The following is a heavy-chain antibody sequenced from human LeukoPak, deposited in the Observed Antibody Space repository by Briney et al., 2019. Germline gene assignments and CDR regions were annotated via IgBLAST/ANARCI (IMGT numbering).Heavy chain of an antibody. CDR2: INPGDSGT. CDR1: GYSFTSYW. CDR3: ARRGYGSGTYYFDS. V-gene: IGHV5-51*01. Sequence: GESLKISCNGSGYSFTSYWIGWVRQMPGRGLEWMGIINPGDSGTTYSPSFHGQVTISADKSISTAYLQWSSLKASDTAMYYCARRGYGSGTYYFDSWGQGTLVTVSS. D-gene: IGHD3-10*01. J-gene: IGHJ4*02.